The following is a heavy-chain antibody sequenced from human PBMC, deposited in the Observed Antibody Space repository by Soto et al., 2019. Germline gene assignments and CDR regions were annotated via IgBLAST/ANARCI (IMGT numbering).Heavy chain of an antibody. J-gene: IGHJ5*02. V-gene: IGHV3-30-3*01. CDR2: ISYDGSNK. CDR1: GFTFSRYA. D-gene: IGHD3-3*01. CDR3: ARDSSDFGVVITTYNWFDP. Sequence: VGSLRLSCAASGFTFSRYAMHWVRQAPGKGLEWVAVISYDGSNKYYADSVKGRFTISRDNSKNTLYLQMNSLRAEDTAVYYCARDSSDFGVVITTYNWFDPWGQGTLVTVSS.